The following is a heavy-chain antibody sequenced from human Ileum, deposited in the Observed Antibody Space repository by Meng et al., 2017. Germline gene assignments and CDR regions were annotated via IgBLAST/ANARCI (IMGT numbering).Heavy chain of an antibody. CDR3: ARDLEASDYYDSSDPGWGY. D-gene: IGHD3-22*01. CDR1: GYTFTSYG. J-gene: IGHJ4*02. V-gene: IGHV1-18*01. CDR2: ISAYNGNT. Sequence: ASVKVSCKASGYTFTSYGISWVRQAPGQGLEWMGWISAYNGNTNYAQKLQGRVTMTTDTSTSTAYMELRSLRSDDTAVYYCARDLEASDYYDSSDPGWGYWGQGTLVTVSS.